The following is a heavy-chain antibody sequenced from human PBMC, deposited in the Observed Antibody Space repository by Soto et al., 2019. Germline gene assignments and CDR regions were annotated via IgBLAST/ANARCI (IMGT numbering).Heavy chain of an antibody. V-gene: IGHV3-23*01. CDR1: GFTFSSSV. J-gene: IGHJ4*02. CDR3: XXXXXXXXXFDY. CDR2: ISGSGGNT. Sequence: EVQLLESGGDLVQPGGSLRLSCAASGFTFSSSVMSWVRQAPGKGLEWVSTISGSGGNTHYADSVKGRFTISRDNXXXXXXXXXXXXXXXXXXXXXXXXXXXXXXXFDYWGQGTLVTVSS.